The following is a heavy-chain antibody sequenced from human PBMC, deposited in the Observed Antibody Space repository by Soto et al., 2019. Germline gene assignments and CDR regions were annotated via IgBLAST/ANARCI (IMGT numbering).Heavy chain of an antibody. V-gene: IGHV3-23*01. Sequence: GSLRLSCAASGFTFSTYAMNWVRQAPGKGLEWVSAISGGGGSTYYADSVKGRVTISRDNSKNTLYLQMNSLRAEDTAVYYCAKVSLGALTFTDYYYYGLDVWGQGTTVTVSS. J-gene: IGHJ6*02. CDR3: AKVSLGALTFTDYYYYGLDV. CDR2: ISGGGGST. D-gene: IGHD1-26*01. CDR1: GFTFSTYA.